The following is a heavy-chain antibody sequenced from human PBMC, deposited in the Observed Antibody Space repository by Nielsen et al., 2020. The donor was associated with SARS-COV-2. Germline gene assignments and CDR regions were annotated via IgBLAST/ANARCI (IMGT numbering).Heavy chain of an antibody. CDR1: GGSFSGYY. CDR3: ARAPRWFGNNWFDP. J-gene: IGHJ5*02. D-gene: IGHD3-10*01. CDR2: INHSGST. Sequence: SETLSLTCAVYGGSFSGYYWSWIRQPPGKGLEWIGEINHSGSTNYNPSLKSRVTISVDTSKNQFSLKLSSVTAADTAVYYCARAPRWFGNNWFDPWGQGTLVTVSS. V-gene: IGHV4-34*01.